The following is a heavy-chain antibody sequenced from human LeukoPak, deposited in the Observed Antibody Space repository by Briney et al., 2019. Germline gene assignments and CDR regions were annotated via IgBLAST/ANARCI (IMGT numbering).Heavy chain of an antibody. J-gene: IGHJ5*02. CDR2: ISKKTAI. CDR1: GFSVSDYY. V-gene: IGHV3-11*01. CDR3: ARGTYYSGSGPGSWFDP. D-gene: IGHD3-10*01. Sequence: DPGGSLRLSCAASGFSVSDYYMNWIRQSPGKGLEWVSHISKKTAIEYADSVKGRFTISRDNANNLLLLQMDSLRPEDTGVYYCARGTYYSGSGPGSWFDPWGHGTPATVSS.